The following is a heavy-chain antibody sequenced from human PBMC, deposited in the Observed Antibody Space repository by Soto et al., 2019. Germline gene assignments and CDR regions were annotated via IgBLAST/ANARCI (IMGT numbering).Heavy chain of an antibody. J-gene: IGHJ6*03. CDR1: GYTFTNYG. CDR3: ARTVTTAFRGYYYRDV. Sequence: QVQLVQSGAEVKKPGASVKVSCKASGYTFTNYGISWVRQAPGQGLEWMGWISAYNGNTNYAQKYQGRVTMTADTVTSTAYMEPRSLSSDDTAVYYCARTVTTAFRGYYYRDVWGKGTKVTFSS. CDR2: ISAYNGNT. V-gene: IGHV1-18*01. D-gene: IGHD4-17*01.